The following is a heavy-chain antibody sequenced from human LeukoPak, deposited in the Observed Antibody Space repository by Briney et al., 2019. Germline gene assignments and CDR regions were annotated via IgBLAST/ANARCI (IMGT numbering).Heavy chain of an antibody. J-gene: IGHJ3*02. D-gene: IGHD2-2*01. CDR3: ARVWYQLLQNDAFDI. V-gene: IGHV1-2*02. CDR1: GYTFTGYY. CDR2: INPNRGGT. Sequence: ASVKVSCKASGYTFTGYYMHWVRQAPGQGLEWMGWINPNRGGTNYAQKFQGRVTMTRDTSIRTAYMKLSRLRSDDTAVYYCARVWYQLLQNDAFDIWGQGTMVTVSS.